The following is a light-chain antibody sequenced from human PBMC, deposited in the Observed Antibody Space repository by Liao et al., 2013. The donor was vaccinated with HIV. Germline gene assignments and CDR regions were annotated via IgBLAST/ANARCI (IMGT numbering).Light chain of an antibody. CDR2: QDT. J-gene: IGLJ2*01. CDR3: QVWDSDYFHVV. CDR1: KLGDEY. V-gene: IGLV3-1*01. Sequence: SYELTQPPSVSVSPGQTASITCSGDKLGDEYASWYQQKPGQSPVLVIYQDTRRPSGIPERFSGSNSGNTATLIISTVEAGDEADYYCQVWDSDYFHVVFGGGTKLTVL.